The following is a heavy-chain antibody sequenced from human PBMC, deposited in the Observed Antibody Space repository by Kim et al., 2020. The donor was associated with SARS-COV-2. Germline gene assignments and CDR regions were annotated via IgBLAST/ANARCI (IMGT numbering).Heavy chain of an antibody. V-gene: IGHV4-39*01. D-gene: IGHD6-13*01. CDR3: ATQGIAAAAGWFDP. CDR1: GGSISSSSYY. J-gene: IGHJ5*02. Sequence: SENLSLTCTVSGGSISSSSYYWGWIRQPPGKGLEWIGSIYYSGSTYYNPSLKSRVTISVDTSKNQFSLKLSSVTAADTAVYYCATQGIAAAAGWFDPWGQGTLVTVSS. CDR2: IYYSGST.